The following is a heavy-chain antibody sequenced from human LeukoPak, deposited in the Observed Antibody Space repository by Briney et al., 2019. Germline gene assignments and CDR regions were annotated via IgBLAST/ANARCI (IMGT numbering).Heavy chain of an antibody. V-gene: IGHV3-21*01. CDR1: GFTFSSYS. Sequence: GSLRLSCAASGFTFSSYSMNWVRQAPGKGLEWVSSISSSSSYIYYADSVKGRFTISRDNAKDSLYLQMNSLRAEDTAVYYCASDKNYYDSSGYYPDAFDIWGQGTMVTVSS. D-gene: IGHD3-22*01. CDR3: ASDKNYYDSSGYYPDAFDI. CDR2: ISSSSSYI. J-gene: IGHJ3*02.